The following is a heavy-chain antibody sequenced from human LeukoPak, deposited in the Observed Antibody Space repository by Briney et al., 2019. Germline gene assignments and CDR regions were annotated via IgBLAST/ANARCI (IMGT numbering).Heavy chain of an antibody. CDR1: GFTFSSYG. Sequence: PGRSLRLSCAASGFTFSSYGMHWVRQAPGKGLEWVAVISYDGSNKYYADSVKGRFTISRDNSKNTLYLQMNSLRAEDTAVYYCAKAFYGDYDVFDIWGQGTMVTVSS. D-gene: IGHD4-17*01. CDR2: ISYDGSNK. CDR3: AKAFYGDYDVFDI. V-gene: IGHV3-30*18. J-gene: IGHJ3*02.